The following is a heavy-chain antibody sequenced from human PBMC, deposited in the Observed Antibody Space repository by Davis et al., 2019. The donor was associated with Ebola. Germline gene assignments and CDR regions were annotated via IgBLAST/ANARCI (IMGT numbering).Heavy chain of an antibody. V-gene: IGHV3-21*01. J-gene: IGHJ2*01. CDR2: ITPSRSYI. CDR1: GFIFNSYT. CDR3: VRDPALVVTGGGWFFGL. Sequence: GESLKISCAASGFIFNSYTMNWVRQAPGKGLEWVSSITPSRSYIYYADSVKGRFTISRDNAKNSLYLQMNSLRAEDTAVYYCVRDPALVVTGGGWFFGLWGRGTLVTVSS. D-gene: IGHD2-21*02.